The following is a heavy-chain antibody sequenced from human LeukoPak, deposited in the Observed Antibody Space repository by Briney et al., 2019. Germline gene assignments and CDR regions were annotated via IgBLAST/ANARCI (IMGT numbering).Heavy chain of an antibody. CDR3: ARVGIAAAGPGFDP. Sequence: SGTLSLTCAVYGGSFSGYYWSWIRQPPGKGLEWIGEINHSGSTNYNPSLKSRVTISVDTSKNQFSLKLSSVTAADTAVYYCARVGIAAAGPGFDPWGQGTLVTVSS. D-gene: IGHD6-13*01. V-gene: IGHV4-34*01. CDR1: GGSFSGYY. CDR2: INHSGST. J-gene: IGHJ5*02.